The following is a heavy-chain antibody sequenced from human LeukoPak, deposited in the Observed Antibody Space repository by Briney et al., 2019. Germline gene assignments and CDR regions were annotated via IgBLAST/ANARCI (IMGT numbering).Heavy chain of an antibody. Sequence: ASVKVSCKASGYTFTSYAMNWVRQAPGQGLEWMGWINTNTGNPTYAQGFTGRFVFSFDTSVSTAYLQISSLRAEDTAVYYCARVGYSSGWNVAYYFDYWGQGTLVTVYS. CDR1: GYTFTSYA. V-gene: IGHV7-4-1*02. D-gene: IGHD6-19*01. CDR2: INTNTGNP. J-gene: IGHJ4*02. CDR3: ARVGYSSGWNVAYYFDY.